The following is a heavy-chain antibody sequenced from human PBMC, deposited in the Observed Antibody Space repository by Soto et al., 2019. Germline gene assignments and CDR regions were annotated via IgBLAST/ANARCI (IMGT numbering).Heavy chain of an antibody. CDR3: ATYSNSGPFDY. CDR2: IKSKTDGGTT. Sequence: GGSLRLSCAASGFTFSNAWMNWVRQAPGKGLEWVGRIKSKTDGGTTDYAAPVKGRFTISRDDSKNTLYLQMDSLKTEDTGIYYCATYSNSGPFDYWGQGTLVTVSS. D-gene: IGHD4-4*01. J-gene: IGHJ4*02. V-gene: IGHV3-15*07. CDR1: GFTFSNAW.